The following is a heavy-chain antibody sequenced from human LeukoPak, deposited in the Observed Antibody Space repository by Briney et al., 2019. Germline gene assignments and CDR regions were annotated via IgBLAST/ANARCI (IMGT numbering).Heavy chain of an antibody. D-gene: IGHD3-16*01. V-gene: IGHV4-59*08. Sequence: SETLSLTCTVSGGSISSYYCSWIRQPPGKGLEWIGYIYYSGSTNYNPSLKSRVTISVDTSKNQFSLKLSSVTAADTAVYYCARHKGGSRLYSSNWFDPWGQGTLVTVSS. J-gene: IGHJ5*02. CDR3: ARHKGGSRLYSSNWFDP. CDR2: IYYSGST. CDR1: GGSISSYY.